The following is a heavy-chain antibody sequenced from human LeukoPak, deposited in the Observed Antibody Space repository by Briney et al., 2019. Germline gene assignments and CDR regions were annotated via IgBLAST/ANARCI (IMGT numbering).Heavy chain of an antibody. J-gene: IGHJ4*02. CDR1: GITFSGFY. CDR3: ADGRGIKCPILYPWDY. CDR2: INHSGGS. V-gene: IGHV4-34*08. Sequence: SETLSLNCAVYGITFSGFYWSWIRQAPGKGLEWIGEINHSGGSSYNPSLMSLVAISVDTSKNQYSQMLTSRTAAATAYYFCADGRGIKCPILYPWDYWGQVTLVTVST. D-gene: IGHD2/OR15-2a*01.